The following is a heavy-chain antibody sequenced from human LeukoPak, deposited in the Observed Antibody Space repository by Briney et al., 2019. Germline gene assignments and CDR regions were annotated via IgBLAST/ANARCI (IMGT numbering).Heavy chain of an antibody. CDR3: ARPRGYSYGYVLYFDY. J-gene: IGHJ4*02. D-gene: IGHD5-18*01. Sequence: GGSLRLSCAASGFTFSSFSMSWVRQAAGNGPEWVASMKQHGNGKYYADSVKGRFTISRDNAKSSLYLEMSSLRAEDTAVYYCARPRGYSYGYVLYFDYWGQGNLVTVS. V-gene: IGHV3-7*01. CDR1: GFTFSSFS. CDR2: MKQHGNGK.